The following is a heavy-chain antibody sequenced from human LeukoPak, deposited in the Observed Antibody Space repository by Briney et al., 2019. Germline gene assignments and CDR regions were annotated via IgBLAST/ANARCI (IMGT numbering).Heavy chain of an antibody. CDR1: GGSISSYY. Sequence: SETLSLTCTVSGGSISSYYWSWIRQPPGKGLEWIGYIYYSGSTNYNPSLKSRVTISVDTSKNQFSLKLSSVTAADTAVYYCARQSVERLRFLEWLPQPLFDYWGQGTLVTVSS. CDR3: ARQSVERLRFLEWLPQPLFDY. J-gene: IGHJ4*02. V-gene: IGHV4-59*08. CDR2: IYYSGST. D-gene: IGHD3-3*01.